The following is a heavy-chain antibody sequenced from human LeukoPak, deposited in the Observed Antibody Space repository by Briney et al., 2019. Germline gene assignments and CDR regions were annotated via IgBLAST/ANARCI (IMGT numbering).Heavy chain of an antibody. V-gene: IGHV4-38-2*02. CDR2: IYYSGST. Sequence: PSETLSLTCTVSGYSISSGYYWSWIRQPPGKGLEWIGYIYYSGSTNYNPSLKSRVTISIDTSKSQLSLKVNSVTAADTAVYYCARVMWTNWFDPWGQGTLVTVSS. J-gene: IGHJ5*02. D-gene: IGHD2-21*01. CDR3: ARVMWTNWFDP. CDR1: GYSISSGYY.